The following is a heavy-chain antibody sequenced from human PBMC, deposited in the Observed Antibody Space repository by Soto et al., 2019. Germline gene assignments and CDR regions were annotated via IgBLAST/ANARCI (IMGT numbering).Heavy chain of an antibody. Sequence: GGSLRLSCAASGFTFSSYGMHWVRQAPGKGLEWVAVISYDGSNKYYADSVKGRFTISRDNSKNTLYLQMNSLRAEDTAVYYCAKDARSRLLDYWGQGTLVTVSS. J-gene: IGHJ4*02. V-gene: IGHV3-30*18. D-gene: IGHD5-12*01. CDR1: GFTFSSYG. CDR2: ISYDGSNK. CDR3: AKDARSRLLDY.